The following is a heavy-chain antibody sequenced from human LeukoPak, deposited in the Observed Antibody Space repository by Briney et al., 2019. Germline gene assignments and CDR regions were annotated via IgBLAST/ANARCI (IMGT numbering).Heavy chain of an antibody. CDR1: RFIFSNYA. V-gene: IGHV3-23*01. J-gene: IGHJ4*02. D-gene: IGHD7-27*01. CDR3: AKSTLGTYYFDY. CDR2: ISGSGGTT. Sequence: GGSLRLSCAASRFIFSNYAMSWVRRAPGKGLEWVSVISGSGGTTYYAGSVKGRFAISRDNSNNTLYLQMSSLRAEDTAVYYCAKSTLGTYYFDYWGQGTLVTVSS.